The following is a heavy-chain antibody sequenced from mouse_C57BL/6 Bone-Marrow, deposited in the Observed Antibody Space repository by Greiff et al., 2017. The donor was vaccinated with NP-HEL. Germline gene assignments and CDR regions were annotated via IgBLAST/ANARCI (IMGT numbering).Heavy chain of an antibody. J-gene: IGHJ2*01. CDR3: ARRGLRRRGFDY. CDR2: IYPRSGNT. Sequence: QVQLQQSGAELARPGASVKLSCKASGYTFTSYGISWVKQRTGQGLEWIGEIYPRSGNTYYNEKFKGKATLTADKSSSTAYMELRSLTSEDSAVYICARRGLRRRGFDYWGQGTTLTVSS. V-gene: IGHV1-81*01. D-gene: IGHD2-4*01. CDR1: GYTFTSYG.